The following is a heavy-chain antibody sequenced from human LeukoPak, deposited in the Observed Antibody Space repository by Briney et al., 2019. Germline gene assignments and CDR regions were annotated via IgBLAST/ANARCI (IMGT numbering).Heavy chain of an antibody. CDR3: ARPRTHKITIFGVVSRYYYYMDV. CDR1: GYSFTSYW. J-gene: IGHJ6*03. CDR2: IYPGDSDT. D-gene: IGHD3-3*01. Sequence: GESLKICCKGSGYSFTSYWIGWVRQMPGKGLEWMGIIYPGDSDTRYSPSFQGQVTISADKSISTAYLQWSSLKASDTAMYYCARPRTHKITIFGVVSRYYYYMDVWGKGTTVTVSS. V-gene: IGHV5-51*01.